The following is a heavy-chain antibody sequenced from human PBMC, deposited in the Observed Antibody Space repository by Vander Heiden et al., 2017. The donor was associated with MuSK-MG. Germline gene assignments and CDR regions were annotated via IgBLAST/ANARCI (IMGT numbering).Heavy chain of an antibody. CDR1: GFTFSSYE. CDR3: AVKGIAVAGPFGY. CDR2: ISSSGSTI. D-gene: IGHD6-19*01. V-gene: IGHV3-48*03. Sequence: EVQLVESGGGLVQPGGSLRLSCAASGFTFSSYEMNWVRQAPGKGLEWVSYISSSGSTIYYADSVKGRFTISRDNAKNSLYLQMNSLRAEDTAVYYCAVKGIAVAGPFGYWGQGTLVTVSS. J-gene: IGHJ4*02.